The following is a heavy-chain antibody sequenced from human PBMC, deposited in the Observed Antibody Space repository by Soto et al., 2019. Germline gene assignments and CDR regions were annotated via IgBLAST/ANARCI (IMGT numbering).Heavy chain of an antibody. CDR1: GGTFSSYA. J-gene: IGHJ6*02. V-gene: IGHV1-69*01. D-gene: IGHD6-6*01. CDR3: ARDWYSISSDYYSYGMDV. CDR2: IIPIFGTA. Sequence: QVQLVQSGAEVTKPGSSVKVSCKASGGTFSSYAISWVRQAPGQGLEWMGGIIPIFGTANYEQKFQARVTITADESTTTGYMELSSLRSEDTDVYDCARDWYSISSDYYSYGMDVWGQGTTVTVSS.